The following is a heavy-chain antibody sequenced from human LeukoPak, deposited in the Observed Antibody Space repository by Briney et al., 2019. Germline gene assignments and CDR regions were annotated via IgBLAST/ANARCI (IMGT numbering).Heavy chain of an antibody. CDR2: ISSSSSYI. CDR3: ARINTTNYDFWSGYYSTVYYFDY. J-gene: IGHJ4*02. V-gene: IGHV3-21*01. D-gene: IGHD3-3*01. Sequence: PGGSLRLSCAASGFTFSSYSMNWVRQAPGKGLEWVSSISSSSSYIYYADSVKGRFTISRDNAKNSLYLQMNSLRAEDMAVYYCARINTTNYDFWSGYYSTVYYFDYWGQGTLVTVSS. CDR1: GFTFSSYS.